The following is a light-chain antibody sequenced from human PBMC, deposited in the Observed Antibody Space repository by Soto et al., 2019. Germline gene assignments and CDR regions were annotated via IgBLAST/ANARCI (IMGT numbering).Light chain of an antibody. CDR3: QQYSSYSWT. V-gene: IGKV1-5*03. CDR1: QSISPW. CDR2: KTS. Sequence: DIQMTQSPSTLSASIGDRVTITCRASQSISPWLAWYQQKPGKAPNLLIYKTSTLQSGVPSRFSGSGSGTEFTLTISSLQPDDFATYYCQQYSSYSWTFGPGTKVEIK. J-gene: IGKJ1*01.